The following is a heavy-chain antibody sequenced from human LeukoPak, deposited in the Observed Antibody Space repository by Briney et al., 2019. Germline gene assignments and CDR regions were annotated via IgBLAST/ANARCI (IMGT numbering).Heavy chain of an antibody. V-gene: IGHV4-59*01. CDR3: ARDLEYYDILTGPYYYRMDV. D-gene: IGHD3-9*01. J-gene: IGHJ6*02. Sequence: SETLSLTCAVSGGSISSYYWSWIRQPPGKGLEWIGYIYYSGTTNYNPSLKSRVTISVDTSKNQFSLKLSSVTAADTAVYYCARDLEYYDILTGPYYYRMDVWGQGTTVTVSS. CDR2: IYYSGTT. CDR1: GGSISSYY.